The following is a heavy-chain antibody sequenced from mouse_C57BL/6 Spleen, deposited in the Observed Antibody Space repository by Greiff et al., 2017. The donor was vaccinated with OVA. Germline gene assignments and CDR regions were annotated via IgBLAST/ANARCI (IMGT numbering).Heavy chain of an antibody. Sequence: QVQLQQSGAELARPGASVKLSCKASGYTFTSYGISWVKQRTGQGLEWIGEIYPRSGNTYYNEKFKGKATLTADKSSSTAYMELRSLTSEDAAVYFCAPSYYGSREGYYFDYWGQGTTLTVSS. D-gene: IGHD1-1*01. V-gene: IGHV1-81*01. CDR3: APSYYGSREGYYFDY. CDR2: IYPRSGNT. J-gene: IGHJ2*01. CDR1: GYTFTSYG.